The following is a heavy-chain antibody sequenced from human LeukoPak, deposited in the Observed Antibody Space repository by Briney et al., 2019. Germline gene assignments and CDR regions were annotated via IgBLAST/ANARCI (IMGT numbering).Heavy chain of an antibody. V-gene: IGHV3-30*18. J-gene: IGHJ4*02. CDR2: ISYDGSNK. Sequence: GGFLRLSCAASGFTFSSYGMHWVRQAPGKGLEWVAVISYDGSNKYYADSVKGRFTISRDNSKNTLYLQMNSLRAEDTAVYYCAKGVALDYWGQGTLVTVSS. D-gene: IGHD3-16*01. CDR3: AKGVALDY. CDR1: GFTFSSYG.